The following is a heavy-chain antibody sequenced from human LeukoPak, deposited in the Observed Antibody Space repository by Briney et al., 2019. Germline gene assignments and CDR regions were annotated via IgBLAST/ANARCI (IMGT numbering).Heavy chain of an antibody. D-gene: IGHD2-2*01. V-gene: IGHV3-7*01. CDR1: GFTFSSYW. J-gene: IGHJ6*02. Sequence: PGGSLRLSCAASGFTFSSYWMSWVRQAPGKGLEWVANIKQDGSEKDYVDSVKGRFTISRDNAKNSLYLQMNSLRAEDTAVYYCASSDCSSTSATCYYYYGMDVWGQGTTVTVSS. CDR3: ASSDCSSTSATCYYYYGMDV. CDR2: IKQDGSEK.